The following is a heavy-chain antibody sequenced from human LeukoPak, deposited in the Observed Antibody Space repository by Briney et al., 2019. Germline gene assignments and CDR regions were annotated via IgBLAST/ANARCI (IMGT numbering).Heavy chain of an antibody. Sequence: GSLRLSCAASGFTFNNYAIHWVRQAPGKGLEWVAIISNDGSNKYYADSVKGRFTISRDNSKNILYLQMNSLRPEDTAVYYCTRGVTTVTTYNWFDPWGQGTLVTVSP. D-gene: IGHD4-17*01. CDR1: GFTFNNYA. J-gene: IGHJ5*02. V-gene: IGHV3-30-3*01. CDR3: TRGVTTVTTYNWFDP. CDR2: ISNDGSNK.